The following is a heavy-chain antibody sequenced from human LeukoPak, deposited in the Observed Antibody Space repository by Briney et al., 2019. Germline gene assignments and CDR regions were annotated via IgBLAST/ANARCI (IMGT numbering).Heavy chain of an antibody. CDR1: GFTFSSYA. CDR3: AKAGIQLWSVVYFDY. CDR2: ISGSGGST. D-gene: IGHD5-18*01. V-gene: IGHV3-23*01. J-gene: IGHJ4*02. Sequence: GGSLRLSSAASGFTFSSYAMSWVRQAPGKGLEWVSAISGSGGSTYYADSVKGRFTISRDNSKNTLYLQMNSLRAEDTAVYYCAKAGIQLWSVVYFDYWGQGDLGTVSS.